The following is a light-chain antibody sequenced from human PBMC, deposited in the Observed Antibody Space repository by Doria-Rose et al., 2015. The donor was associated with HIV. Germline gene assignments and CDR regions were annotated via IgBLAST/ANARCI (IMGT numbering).Light chain of an antibody. V-gene: IGKV3-20*01. CDR1: QRFSSTY. CDR2: DGS. Sequence: TPSPGTLSLSPGERATLSCRVSQRFSSTYLAWYQQQPGQAPSLIIYDGSTRAAGIPDRFSASVSGTDCTLAINRLEPEDFALYYCHQYGSSWTFGQGTKVEI. CDR3: HQYGSSWT. J-gene: IGKJ1*01.